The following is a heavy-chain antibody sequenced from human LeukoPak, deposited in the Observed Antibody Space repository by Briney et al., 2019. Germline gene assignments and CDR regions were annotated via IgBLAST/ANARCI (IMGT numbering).Heavy chain of an antibody. CDR3: AKGLEDVFDNTGQYSNWFDP. CDR1: GFTFSSYA. V-gene: IGHV3-23*01. Sequence: GGPLRLSCAASGFTFSSYAMTWVRQAPGKGLEWVSGISGSSGRTYYADSVKGRFTVSRDNSKKTLHLQMNSLRAEDTAVYYCAKGLEDVFDNTGQYSNWFDPWGQGTLVTVSS. J-gene: IGHJ5*02. D-gene: IGHD3-22*01. CDR2: ISGSSGRT.